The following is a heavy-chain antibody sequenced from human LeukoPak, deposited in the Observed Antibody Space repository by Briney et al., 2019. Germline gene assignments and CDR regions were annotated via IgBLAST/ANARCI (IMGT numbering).Heavy chain of an antibody. J-gene: IGHJ4*02. CDR2: IKSKTDGGTT. V-gene: IGHV3-15*01. D-gene: IGHD6-6*01. CDR1: GFTFSNAW. Sequence: GGSLRLSCAASGFTFSNAWMSWVRQAPGKGLEWVGRIKSKTDGGTTDYAAPVKGRFTISRDDSKNTLYLQMNSLKTEDTAVYYCTTTGGRGSSPFDYWGQGTLVTVSS. CDR3: TTTGGRGSSPFDY.